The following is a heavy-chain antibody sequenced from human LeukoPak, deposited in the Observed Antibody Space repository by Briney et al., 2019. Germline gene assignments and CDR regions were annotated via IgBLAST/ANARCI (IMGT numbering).Heavy chain of an antibody. CDR3: ARGLYYYDSSGYYGDTFDI. J-gene: IGHJ3*02. Sequence: GGSLRLSCAASGFTFSSYDMHWVRQATGKGLEWVSGIGTTGDTYYPGSVKGQFTISRENAKNSLYLQMNSLRAGDTAVYYCARGLYYYDSSGYYGDTFDIWGQGTMVTVSS. CDR1: GFTFSSYD. V-gene: IGHV3-13*04. D-gene: IGHD3-22*01. CDR2: IGTTGDT.